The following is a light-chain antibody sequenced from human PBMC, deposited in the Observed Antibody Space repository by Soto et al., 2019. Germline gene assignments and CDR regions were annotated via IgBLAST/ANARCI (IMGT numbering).Light chain of an antibody. CDR2: DAS. J-gene: IGKJ4*01. CDR1: ETINTW. CDR3: QQYSSYPLT. V-gene: IGKV1-5*01. Sequence: DIQMTQAPCSLSVSVGDRVTITCRASETINTWLAWYQQKPGKAPKILIYDASKLEPGVPSRLSGSGSGAEFTLTISSLQPDDLATYYCQQYSSYPLTFGGGTKVDIK.